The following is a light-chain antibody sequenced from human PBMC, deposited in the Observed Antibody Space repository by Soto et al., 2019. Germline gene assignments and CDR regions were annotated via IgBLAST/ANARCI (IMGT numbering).Light chain of an antibody. V-gene: IGKV1-27*01. Sequence: DIQMTQSPSSLSASVGDRVTITCRASQGISSYLAWYQQRPGKVPKVLIYAASTLHSGVPSRFSGSGSGTDFTLTISNVQPEDVATYYGQNYYNAPETFGQGNQVEIK. CDR1: QGISSY. J-gene: IGKJ1*01. CDR2: AAS. CDR3: QNYYNAPET.